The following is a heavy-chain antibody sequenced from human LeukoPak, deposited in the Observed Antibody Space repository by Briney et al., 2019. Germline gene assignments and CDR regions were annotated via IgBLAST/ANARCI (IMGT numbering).Heavy chain of an antibody. J-gene: IGHJ4*02. CDR3: ARVGRYCSGGSCYLALDY. Sequence: SETLSLTCAVSGGSISSGGYSWSWIRQPPGKGLEWIGYIYHSGSTYYNPSLKSRVTISVDRSKNQFSLKPSSVTAADTAVYYCARVGRYCSGGSCYLALDYWGQGTLVTVSS. CDR2: IYHSGST. D-gene: IGHD2-15*01. CDR1: GGSISSGGYS. V-gene: IGHV4-30-2*01.